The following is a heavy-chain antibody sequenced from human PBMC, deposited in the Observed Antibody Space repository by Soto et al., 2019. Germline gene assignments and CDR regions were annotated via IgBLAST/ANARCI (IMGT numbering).Heavy chain of an antibody. V-gene: IGHV1-3*01. J-gene: IGHJ5*02. Sequence: QVQLVQSGAEVKKAGASVRISCKASGYTFSTSGMHWVRQAPGQGLEWVGWINGVNGNTKYSQKFQDRVTITRDSSASTAYMELSGLTSEDTGVFYCARAPSLTKLSAWGQGTLVIVSS. CDR2: INGVNGNT. D-gene: IGHD2-2*01. CDR3: ARAPSLTKLSA. CDR1: GYTFSTSG.